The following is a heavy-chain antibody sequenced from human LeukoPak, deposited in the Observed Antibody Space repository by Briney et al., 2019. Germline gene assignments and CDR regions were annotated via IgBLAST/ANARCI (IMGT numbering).Heavy chain of an antibody. CDR1: GGSINSSNCY. J-gene: IGHJ4*02. CDR2: IYYTGST. D-gene: IGHD3-10*02. Sequence: SETLSLTCSVSGGSINSSNCYWGWIRQPPGKGLEWFGSIYYTGSTYYSPSLKSRVTISVDTSKNQFSLKLSSVTAADTAVYYCARGMLASNYFDYWGQGTLVTVSS. CDR3: ARGMLASNYFDY. V-gene: IGHV4-39*07.